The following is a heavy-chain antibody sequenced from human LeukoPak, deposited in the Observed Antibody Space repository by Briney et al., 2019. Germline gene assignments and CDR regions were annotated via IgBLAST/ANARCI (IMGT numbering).Heavy chain of an antibody. D-gene: IGHD5-12*01. V-gene: IGHV4-31*03. J-gene: IGHJ4*02. CDR2: IYYSGST. CDR3: ARGSGYGYFDY. Sequence: PSQTLSLTCTVSGGSISSGNYYWPWIRQHPGKGLEWIGYIYYSGSTYYNPSLESRLTISVDPSKSQFSLRLSSVTAADTAVYYCARGSGYGYFDYWGQGTLVTVSP. CDR1: GGSISSGNYY.